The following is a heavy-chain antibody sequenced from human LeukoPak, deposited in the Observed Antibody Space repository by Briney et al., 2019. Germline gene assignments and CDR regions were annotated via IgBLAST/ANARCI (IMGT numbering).Heavy chain of an antibody. Sequence: GGSLRLSCAASGFTFSTYAMHWVRQVPGKGLEWVAVISYDGSNKYYADSVKGRFTISRDNSKNTLYLQMNSLRGEDTGVYYCARRKTSSGWSAFDIWGQGTMVTVSS. D-gene: IGHD6-19*01. J-gene: IGHJ3*02. CDR1: GFTFSTYA. CDR3: ARRKTSSGWSAFDI. CDR2: ISYDGSNK. V-gene: IGHV3-30-3*01.